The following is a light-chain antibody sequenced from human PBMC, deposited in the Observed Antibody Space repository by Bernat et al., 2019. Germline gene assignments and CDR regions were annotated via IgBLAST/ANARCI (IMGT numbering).Light chain of an antibody. CDR1: QDISNS. CDR3: KNYDNIVRT. J-gene: IGKJ4*01. CDR2: GAS. Sequence: DIQMTQSPSSLSASVGDRVTFTCLASQDISNSVAWYQQRPGKAPDLLIYGASTLQSGVPSRFSGSGSWTDFTLSISILQPEDVATYYCKNYDNIVRTFGGGNKVKIK. V-gene: IGKV1-27*01.